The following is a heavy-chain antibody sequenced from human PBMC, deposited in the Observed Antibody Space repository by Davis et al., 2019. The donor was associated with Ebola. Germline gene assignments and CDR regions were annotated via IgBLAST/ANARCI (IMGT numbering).Heavy chain of an antibody. D-gene: IGHD3/OR15-3a*01. V-gene: IGHV3-7*01. Sequence: PGGSLRLSCAASGFTFSSYWMSWVRQTPGKGLEWVAMINPDGSEGYYMNSVKGRFTISRDTAKNSLFLQMNSLRAEDTAVYFCATQAWTQFDYWGQGTLVTVSS. J-gene: IGHJ4*02. CDR1: GFTFSSYW. CDR2: INPDGSEG. CDR3: ATQAWTQFDY.